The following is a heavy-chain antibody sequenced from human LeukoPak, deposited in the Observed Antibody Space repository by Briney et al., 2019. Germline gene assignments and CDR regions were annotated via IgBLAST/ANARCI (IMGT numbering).Heavy chain of an antibody. D-gene: IGHD4-17*01. CDR1: GFTFSSYG. CDR3: ARDHLGDYGDYGQMGTFGY. V-gene: IGHV3-30*02. Sequence: PGGSLRLSCAASGFTFSSYGIHWVRQAPGKGLEWVAFIRYDGSNKYYTDSVKGRFTISRDNSKNTLYLQMNSLRAEDTAVYYCARDHLGDYGDYGQMGTFGYWGQGTLVTVSS. CDR2: IRYDGSNK. J-gene: IGHJ4*02.